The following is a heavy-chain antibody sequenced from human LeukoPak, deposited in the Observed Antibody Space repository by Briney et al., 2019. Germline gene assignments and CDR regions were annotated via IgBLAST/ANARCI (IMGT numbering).Heavy chain of an antibody. V-gene: IGHV4-39*07. CDR1: GGSISSSSYY. CDR3: ARIEGGGSSLIFDY. CDR2: IYYSGST. J-gene: IGHJ4*02. D-gene: IGHD6-13*01. Sequence: SETLSLTCTVSGGSISSSSYYWGWIRQPPGKGLEWIGSIYYSGSTYYNPFLKSRVTISVDTSKNQFSLKLSSVTAADTAVYYCARIEGGGSSLIFDYWGQGTLVTVSS.